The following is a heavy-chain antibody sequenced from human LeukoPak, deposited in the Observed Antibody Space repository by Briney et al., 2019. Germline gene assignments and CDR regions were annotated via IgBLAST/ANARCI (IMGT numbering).Heavy chain of an antibody. Sequence: GGSLRLSCAASGFTVSSSYMSWVRQAPGKGLEWVSVIYSGGSTYYTDSVKGRFTISRDNSKNTVYLQMNSLRSEDTAIYYCAGDYDFDWGQGTLVTVSS. V-gene: IGHV3-53*01. J-gene: IGHJ4*02. CDR3: AGDYDFD. CDR1: GFTVSSSY. CDR2: IYSGGST. D-gene: IGHD3-3*01.